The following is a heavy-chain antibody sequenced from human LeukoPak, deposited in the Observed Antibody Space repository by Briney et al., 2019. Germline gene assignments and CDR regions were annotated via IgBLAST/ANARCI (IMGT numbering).Heavy chain of an antibody. J-gene: IGHJ4*02. Sequence: SGTLSLTCTVSGGSISSSSYYWGWIRQPPGKGLEWIGSIYYSGSTYYNPPLKSRVTISVDTSKNQFSLKLSSVTAADTAVYYCARHPGRYSYGIDYWGQGTLVTVSS. CDR3: ARHPGRYSYGIDY. CDR1: GGSISSSSYY. V-gene: IGHV4-39*01. CDR2: IYYSGST. D-gene: IGHD5-18*01.